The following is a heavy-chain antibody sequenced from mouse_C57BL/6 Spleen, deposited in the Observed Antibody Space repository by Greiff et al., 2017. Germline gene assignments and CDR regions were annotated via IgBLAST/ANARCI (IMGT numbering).Heavy chain of an antibody. Sequence: QVQLQQSGAELVRPGTSVTLSCKASGYTFTSYWMHWVKQRPGQGLEWIGVIDPSDSYTNYNQKFKGKATLTVDTSSSTAYMQLSSLTSEDSAVYYCARDSSGYGAYWGQGTLVTVSA. CDR1: GYTFTSYW. CDR3: ARDSSGYGAY. J-gene: IGHJ3*01. CDR2: IDPSDSYT. D-gene: IGHD3-2*02. V-gene: IGHV1-59*01.